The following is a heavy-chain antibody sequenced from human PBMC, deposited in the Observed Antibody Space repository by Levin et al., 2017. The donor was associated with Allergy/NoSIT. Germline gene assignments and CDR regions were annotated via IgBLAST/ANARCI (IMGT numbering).Heavy chain of an antibody. J-gene: IGHJ5*02. V-gene: IGHV4-61*02. Sequence: SETLSLTCTVSGGSISSGSYYWSWIRQPAGKGLEWIGRIYTSGSTNYNPSLKSRVTISVDTSKNQFSLKLSSVTAADTAVYYCARHGDYWGNWFDPWGQGTLVTVSS. CDR2: IYTSGST. CDR1: GGSISSGSYY. CDR3: ARHGDYWGNWFDP. D-gene: IGHD4-17*01.